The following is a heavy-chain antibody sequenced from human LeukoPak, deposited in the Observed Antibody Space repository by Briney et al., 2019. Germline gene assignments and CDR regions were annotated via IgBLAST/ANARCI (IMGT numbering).Heavy chain of an antibody. CDR1: GFTFSSYA. CDR2: ISGSGGST. CDR3: AKAIVVVTAFTSTDY. D-gene: IGHD2-21*02. V-gene: IGHV3-23*01. J-gene: IGHJ4*02. Sequence: GGSLRLSCAASGFTFSSYATSWVRQAPGKGLEWVSAISGSGGSTYYADSVKGRFTISRDNSKNTLYLQMNSLRAEDTAVYYCAKAIVVVTAFTSTDYWGQGTLVTVSS.